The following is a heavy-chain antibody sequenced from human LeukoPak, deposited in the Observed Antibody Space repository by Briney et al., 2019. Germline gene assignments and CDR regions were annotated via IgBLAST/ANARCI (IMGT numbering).Heavy chain of an antibody. Sequence: SETLSLTCSVSGYSISNAYYWSWIRQPPGKGLEWIGYIYYSGSTNYNPSLKSRVTISVDTSKNQFSLKLSSVTAADTAVYYCARYAGPYYYYYMDVWGKGTTVTVSS. V-gene: IGHV4-61*01. CDR3: ARYAGPYYYYYMDV. J-gene: IGHJ6*03. CDR2: IYYSGST. CDR1: GYSISNAYY.